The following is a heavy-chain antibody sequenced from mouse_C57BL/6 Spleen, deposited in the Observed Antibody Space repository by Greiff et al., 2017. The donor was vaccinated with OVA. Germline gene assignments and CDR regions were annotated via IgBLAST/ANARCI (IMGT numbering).Heavy chain of an antibody. D-gene: IGHD2-3*01. J-gene: IGHJ3*01. CDR1: GYTFTSYN. CDR3: ARDGYYWFAY. Sequence: QVQLQQSGAELVRPGASVKMSCKASGYTFTSYNMHWVKQTPSQGLEWIGAIYPGNGDTSYNQKFKGKATLTVDKSSSPAYMQLSSLTSEDSAVYFCARDGYYWFAYWGQGTLVTVSA. V-gene: IGHV1-12*01. CDR2: IYPGNGDT.